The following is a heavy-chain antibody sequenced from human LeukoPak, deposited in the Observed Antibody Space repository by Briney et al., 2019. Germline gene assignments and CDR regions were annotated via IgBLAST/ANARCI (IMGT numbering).Heavy chain of an antibody. CDR1: GFTFDDYG. Sequence: AGGSLRLSCAASGFTFDDYGMSWVRQAPGKGLEWVSGINWNGGSTGYADSVKGRFTISRDNAKNSLYLQMNSLRAEDGALYHCARDNVVGANQHWFDPWGQGTLVTVSS. CDR2: INWNGGST. V-gene: IGHV3-20*01. CDR3: ARDNVVGANQHWFDP. D-gene: IGHD1-26*01. J-gene: IGHJ5*02.